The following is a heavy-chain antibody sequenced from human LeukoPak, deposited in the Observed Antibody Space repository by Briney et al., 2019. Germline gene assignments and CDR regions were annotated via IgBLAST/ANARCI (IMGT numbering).Heavy chain of an antibody. CDR1: GFTFGDYG. CDR3: TGSFGELSFFAY. Sequence: GGSLRLSCTASGFTFGDYGMSWVRQAPGKGLEWVGFIRSKAYGGTTEYAASVKGRFTISRDDSKSIAYLQVNSLKTKDTAVYYCTGSFGELSFFAYWGQGTLVTVSS. CDR2: IRSKAYGGTT. D-gene: IGHD3-10*01. J-gene: IGHJ4*02. V-gene: IGHV3-49*04.